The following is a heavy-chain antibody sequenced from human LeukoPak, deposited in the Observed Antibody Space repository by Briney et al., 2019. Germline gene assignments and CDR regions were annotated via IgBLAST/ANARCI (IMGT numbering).Heavy chain of an antibody. J-gene: IGHJ6*02. CDR3: GAYIAAAGSAVRPYYYYGMDV. V-gene: IGHV4-39*01. D-gene: IGHD6-13*01. CDR1: GGSISSSSYY. Sequence: SETLSPTCTVSGGSISSSSYYWGWIRQPPGKGLEWIGSIYYSGSTYYNPSLKSRVTISVDTSKNQFSLKLSSVTAADTAVYYRGAYIAAAGSAVRPYYYYGMDVWGQGTTVTVSS. CDR2: IYYSGST.